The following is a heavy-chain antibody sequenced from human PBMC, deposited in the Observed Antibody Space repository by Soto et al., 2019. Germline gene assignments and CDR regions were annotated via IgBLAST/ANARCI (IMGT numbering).Heavy chain of an antibody. CDR3: AGDGGPAGRGGGMDV. CDR1: GGTFSSYA. V-gene: IGHV1-69*01. Sequence: QVQLVQSGAEVKKPGSSVKVSCKASGGTFSSYAISWVRQAPGQGLEWMGGIIPIFGTANYAQKFQGRVTITADQSTSTAHMGVSRLGSADTAVYSWAGDGGPAGRGGGMDVWGQGTTVTVSS. J-gene: IGHJ6*02. D-gene: IGHD3-16*01. CDR2: IIPIFGTA.